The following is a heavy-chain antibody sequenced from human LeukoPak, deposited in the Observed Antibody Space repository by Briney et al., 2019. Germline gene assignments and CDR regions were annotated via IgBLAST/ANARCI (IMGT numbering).Heavy chain of an antibody. D-gene: IGHD1-20*01. CDR1: GGSINNYY. CDR2: IYYSGST. CDR3: ARYNSAAGDFDY. V-gene: IGHV4-59*01. Sequence: SETLSLTCTVSGGSINNYYWSWIRQPPGKGLEWIGYIYYSGSTNYNPSLKSRVTISVETSKNQFSLKLNSVTAADTAMYYCARYNSAAGDFDYWGQGTLVTVSS. J-gene: IGHJ4*02.